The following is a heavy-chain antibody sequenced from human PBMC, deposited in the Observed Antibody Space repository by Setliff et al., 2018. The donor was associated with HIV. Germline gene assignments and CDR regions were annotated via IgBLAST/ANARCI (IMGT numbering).Heavy chain of an antibody. J-gene: IGHJ4*02. D-gene: IGHD2-2*01. V-gene: IGHV3-21*01. CDR1: GFTFSSYS. CDR2: ISSSSSYI. Sequence: GGSLRLSCAASGFTFSSYSMNWVRQAPGKGLEWVSSISSSSSYIYYADSVKGRFTISRDNAKNSLYLQMNSLRAEDTAVYYCARDRGSPTSHNNYFDYWGQGTLVTVSS. CDR3: ARDRGSPTSHNNYFDY.